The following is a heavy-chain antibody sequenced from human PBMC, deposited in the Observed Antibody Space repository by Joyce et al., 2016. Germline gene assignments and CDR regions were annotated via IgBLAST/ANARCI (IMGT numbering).Heavy chain of an antibody. CDR2: ISYDGIYK. V-gene: IGHV3-30*18. CDR3: AKILTATYSSGWFLDY. J-gene: IGHJ4*02. Sequence: QVQLVESGGGVVQPGRSLRLYCAASGLTLSNYGVHWVRQAPGKVLEWVAVISYDGIYKYYADSVKGRFTISRDNSKNTVFLEMNSLRTEDTAVYYCAKILTATYSSGWFLDYWGQGTLVTVSS. D-gene: IGHD6-25*01. CDR1: GLTLSNYG.